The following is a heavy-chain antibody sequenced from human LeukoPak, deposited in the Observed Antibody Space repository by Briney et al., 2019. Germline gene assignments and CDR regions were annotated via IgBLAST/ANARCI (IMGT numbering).Heavy chain of an antibody. Sequence: GGSLRLSCAASGFTFDDYAMHWVRQAPGKGLEWVSGISWNSGSIGYADSVKGRFTISRDNAKNSLYLQMNSLRAEDTALYYCAKDGHSSSWYWFDPWGQGTLVTVSS. CDR1: GFTFDDYA. CDR2: ISWNSGSI. J-gene: IGHJ5*02. CDR3: AKDGHSSSWYWFDP. V-gene: IGHV3-9*01. D-gene: IGHD6-13*01.